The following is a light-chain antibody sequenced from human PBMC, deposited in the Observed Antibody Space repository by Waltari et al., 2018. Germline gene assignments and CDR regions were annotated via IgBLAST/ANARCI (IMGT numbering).Light chain of an antibody. CDR2: DAS. Sequence: EILSTHSPPTLSLNPGGPATPSCRASRSVYNYLAWYQQRPGQAPRLLLSDASTRATGTPARFSGSGSGTDFTLTISSLEPEDVAVYYCQQRNNWPQTFGQGTTV. CDR3: QQRNNWPQT. J-gene: IGKJ1*01. V-gene: IGKV3-11*01. CDR1: RSVYNY.